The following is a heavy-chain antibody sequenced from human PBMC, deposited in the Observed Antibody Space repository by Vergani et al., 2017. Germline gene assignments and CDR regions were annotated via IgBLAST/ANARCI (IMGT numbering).Heavy chain of an antibody. D-gene: IGHD2-2*01. V-gene: IGHV3-66*02. CDR1: GFTVSSNY. CDR2: IYSGGST. J-gene: IGHJ6*02. CDR3: AREPLSYCSSTSCYSPYGRDV. Sequence: EVQLVESGGGLVQPGGSLRLSCAASGFTVSSNYMSWVRQAPGKGLEWVSVIYSGGSTYYADSVKGRFTISRDNSKNTLYLQMNSLRAEDTAVYYCAREPLSYCSSTSCYSPYGRDVWGQGP.